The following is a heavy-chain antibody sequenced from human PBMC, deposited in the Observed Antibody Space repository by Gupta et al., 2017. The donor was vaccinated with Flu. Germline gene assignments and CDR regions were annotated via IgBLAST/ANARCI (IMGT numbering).Heavy chain of an antibody. CDR1: GFTFSSYA. D-gene: IGHD3-10*01. CDR2: ISGSGGST. CDR3: AKDRSPETYYYGSGSAFDY. J-gene: IGHJ4*02. V-gene: IGHV3-23*01. Sequence: EVQLLESGGGLVQPGGSLRLSCAASGFTFSSYAMSWVRQAQGKGLEWVSAISGSGGSTYYADSVKGRFTISRDNSKNTLYLQMNSLRAEDTAVYYCAKDRSPETYYYGSGSAFDYWGQGTLVTVSS.